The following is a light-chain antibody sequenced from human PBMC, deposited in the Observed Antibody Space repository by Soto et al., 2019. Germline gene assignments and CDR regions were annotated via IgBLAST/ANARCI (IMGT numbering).Light chain of an antibody. CDR3: QQYNKWPLT. V-gene: IGKV1-39*01. Sequence: DIPMTQSPSTLSASLGARVTITCRASQSIINYLNWYQQKPGKAPKLLIYTASSLQSGVPSRFSGSASGTEFTLTISSLQSEDFTVYYCQQYNKWPLTFGQGTKVDIK. CDR2: TAS. CDR1: QSIINY. J-gene: IGKJ1*01.